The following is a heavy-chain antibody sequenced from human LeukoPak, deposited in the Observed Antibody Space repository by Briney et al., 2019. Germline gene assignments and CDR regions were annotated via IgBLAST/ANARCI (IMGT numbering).Heavy chain of an antibody. V-gene: IGHV4-39*01. CDR1: GDSISSSSYY. CDR2: FSSSGST. J-gene: IGHJ4*02. Sequence: SETLSLTCTVSGDSISSSSYYWGWIRQPPGKGLEWIGSFSSSGSTYYNPSLKSRVTISVDTSKTQFSLKPSSVTAADTAVYYCARRREWLAPFDYWGQGSLVTVSS. CDR3: ARRREWLAPFDY. D-gene: IGHD6-19*01.